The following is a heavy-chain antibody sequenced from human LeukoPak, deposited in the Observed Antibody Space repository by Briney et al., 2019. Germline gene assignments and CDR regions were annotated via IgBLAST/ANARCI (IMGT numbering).Heavy chain of an antibody. CDR2: ISGSGGST. CDR3: AKRSQQLVRAPNDY. V-gene: IGHV3-23*01. J-gene: IGHJ4*02. CDR1: GFTFSSYA. D-gene: IGHD6-13*01. Sequence: GGSLRLSCAASGFTFSSYAMSWVRQAPGKGLEWVSAISGSGGSTYYADSVKGRFTISRDNSKNTLYLQMNSLRAEDTAVYYCAKRSQQLVRAPNDYWGQGTLVTVSS.